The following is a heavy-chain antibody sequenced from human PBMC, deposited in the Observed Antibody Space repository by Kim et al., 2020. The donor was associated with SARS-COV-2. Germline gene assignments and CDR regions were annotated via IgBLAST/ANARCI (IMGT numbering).Heavy chain of an antibody. V-gene: IGHV5-51*01. CDR2: IYPGDSDT. J-gene: IGHJ4*02. CDR1: GYSFTTYW. Sequence: GASLKISCKGSGYSFTTYWIGWVRQMPGKGLEWMGFIYPGDSDTRYSPSFQGQVTISADKSINTAYLQWSSLKASDTAMYYCARYGRYYYSSTGLYWFYDYWGQGSLVTVSS. D-gene: IGHD3-22*01. CDR3: ARYGRYYYSSTGLYWFYDY.